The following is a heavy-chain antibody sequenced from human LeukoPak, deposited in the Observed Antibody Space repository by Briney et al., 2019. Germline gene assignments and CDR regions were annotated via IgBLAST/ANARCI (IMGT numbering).Heavy chain of an antibody. CDR1: GFTFSSYS. CDR2: TSSGSNFI. V-gene: IGHV3-21*05. D-gene: IGHD5-12*01. J-gene: IGHJ6*02. CDR3: ARGLNSGRTGMDV. Sequence: GGSLRLSCAASGFTFSSYSMNWVRQAPGKGLEWISYTSSGSNFIYYADSVKGRFISSRDNAKNSLYLQMNSLRADDTAVYYCARGLNSGRTGMDVWGQGTTVTVSS.